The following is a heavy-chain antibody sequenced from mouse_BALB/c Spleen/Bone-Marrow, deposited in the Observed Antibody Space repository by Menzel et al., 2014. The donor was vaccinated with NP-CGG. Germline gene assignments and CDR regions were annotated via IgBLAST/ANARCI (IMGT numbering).Heavy chain of an antibody. J-gene: IGHJ2*01. CDR1: GFTFTDYF. Sequence: EVQRVESGGGLVQHGGSLRLSCATSGFTFTDYFMTWVRQPPGKALEWLGFIRNKANGYTTEYSASVKGRFTISRNNSQSILYLQMNTLRAEDSATYYCARGYYDDYWGQGTTLTVSS. V-gene: IGHV7-3*02. D-gene: IGHD2-4*01. CDR3: ARGYYDDY. CDR2: IRNKANGYTT.